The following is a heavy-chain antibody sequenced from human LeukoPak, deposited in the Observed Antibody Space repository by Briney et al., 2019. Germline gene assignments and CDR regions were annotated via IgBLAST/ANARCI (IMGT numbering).Heavy chain of an antibody. CDR1: GGSMSSRY. J-gene: IGHJ5*02. Sequence: SETLSLTCTVSGGSMSSRYWSWIRHPPGKGLEWIGYVYYSGTTNSNPSLKSRVTISVDTSKNQFSLNLRSVTAADTAVYYCARDVARSGDLFGWFDPWGQGTLVIVSS. D-gene: IGHD3-10*01. CDR2: VYYSGTT. V-gene: IGHV4-59*11. CDR3: ARDVARSGDLFGWFDP.